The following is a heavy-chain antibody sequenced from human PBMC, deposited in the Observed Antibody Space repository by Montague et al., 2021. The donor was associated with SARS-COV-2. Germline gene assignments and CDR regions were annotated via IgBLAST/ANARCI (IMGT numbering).Heavy chain of an antibody. J-gene: IGHJ6*02. V-gene: IGHV4-4*02. D-gene: IGHD3-3*01. CDR1: GGSISSREC. CDR2: IHQSESGXT. Sequence: SETRSLTCAVSGGSISSRECWSWVRQPPWKGLEWIGEIHQSESGXTNXNPSLKSRVTISIDQSKNYFSLNLTSMTAADTAVYYCGGTWVYFSPVDVWGQGTTVIVSS. CDR3: GGTWVYFSPVDV.